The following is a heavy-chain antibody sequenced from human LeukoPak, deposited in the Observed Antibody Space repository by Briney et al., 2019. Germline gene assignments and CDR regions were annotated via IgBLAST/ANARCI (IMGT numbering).Heavy chain of an antibody. V-gene: IGHV3-74*01. CDR1: GFRFSSYA. CDR2: IDSDDGST. Sequence: GGSVRLACAASGFRFSSYAMSWVRQAPGKGLVWVSRIDSDDGSTSYADSVRGRFTISRDNAKKTLYLQMNSLRVEDTAVYYCLVILTEPTSPSPDGLDIWGQGTMVTVSS. J-gene: IGHJ3*02. CDR3: LVILTEPTSPSPDGLDI. D-gene: IGHD2-15*01.